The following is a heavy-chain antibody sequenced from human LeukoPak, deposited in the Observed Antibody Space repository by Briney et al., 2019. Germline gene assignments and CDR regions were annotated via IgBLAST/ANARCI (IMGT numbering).Heavy chain of an antibody. CDR1: GGSINSYY. CDR3: ARHGDGYSSSWYGFDY. V-gene: IGHV4-59*08. J-gene: IGHJ4*02. Sequence: SETLSLTCTVSGGSINSYYWSWIRQPPGKGLEWIGYIYYSGSTENNPSLKSRVTIPVDTSKNQFSLKLSSVTVADTAVYYCARHGDGYSSSWYGFDYWGQGTLVTVSS. D-gene: IGHD6-13*01. CDR2: IYYSGST.